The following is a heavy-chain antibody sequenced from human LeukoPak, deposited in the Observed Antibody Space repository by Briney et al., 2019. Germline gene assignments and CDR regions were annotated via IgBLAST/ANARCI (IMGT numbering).Heavy chain of an antibody. V-gene: IGHV3-23*01. CDR2: ISGSGGST. CDR3: AKRGAEVGATVAPGDY. Sequence: GGSLRLSCAASGFTFSSYGMTWVRQAPGKGLEWVSAISGSGGSTYYADSVKGRFTISSDNSKNTLYLQMNSLRAEDTAVYYCAKRGAEVGATVAPGDYWGQGTLVTVSS. CDR1: GFTFSSYG. D-gene: IGHD1-26*01. J-gene: IGHJ4*02.